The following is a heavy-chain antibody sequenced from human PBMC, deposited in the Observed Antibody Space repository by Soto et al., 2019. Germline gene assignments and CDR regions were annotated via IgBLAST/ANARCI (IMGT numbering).Heavy chain of an antibody. V-gene: IGHV3-33*01. CDR3: VRDLLGSGGHFDY. CDR2: IWYGGSNT. CDR1: GFIFSSFG. D-gene: IGHD7-27*01. Sequence: PGGSLRLSCAASGFIFSSFGMHWVRQAPGKGLEWVAHIWYGGSNTYYADSVKGRFTISRDNSRNTPYLQMNSLRAEDTAVYHCVRDLLGSGGHFDYWGQGTPVTVSS. J-gene: IGHJ4*02.